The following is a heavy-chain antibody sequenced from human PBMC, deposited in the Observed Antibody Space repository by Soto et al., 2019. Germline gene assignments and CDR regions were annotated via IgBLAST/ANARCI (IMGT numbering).Heavy chain of an antibody. CDR3: AIAIISRARGDVY. D-gene: IGHD2-8*01. CDR1: GFTFSSYA. J-gene: IGHJ4*02. CDR2: IAISGST. Sequence: EVQLLESGGGLVQPGGSLRLSCAASGFTFSSYAMSWVRQAPGEGLEWVSTIAISGSTYYADSVKGRFTISRDNSRNTLYLQMDSRRAEDTARYYCAIAIISRARGDVYWGQGTPVTVSS. V-gene: IGHV3-23*01.